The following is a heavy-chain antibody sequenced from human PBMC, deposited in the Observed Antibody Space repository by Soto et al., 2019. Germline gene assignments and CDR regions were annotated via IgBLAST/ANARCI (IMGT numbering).Heavy chain of an antibody. CDR3: ARGRYNWNQGAFDI. Sequence: SETLSLTCTVSGGSISSNDYYWSWIRQPPGKGLEWIGYIYYSGSTYYNPPLKSRVTISADTSKTQFSLKLTSVTAADTAVYYCARGRYNWNQGAFDIWGQGTVVTVSS. D-gene: IGHD1-20*01. V-gene: IGHV4-30-4*01. CDR1: GGSISSNDYY. J-gene: IGHJ3*02. CDR2: IYYSGST.